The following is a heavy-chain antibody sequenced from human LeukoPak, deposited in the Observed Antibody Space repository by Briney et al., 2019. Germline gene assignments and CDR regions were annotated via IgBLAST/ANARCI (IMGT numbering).Heavy chain of an antibody. V-gene: IGHV3-48*03. D-gene: IGHD3-22*01. CDR3: ARDNYYDSSGYYSVGYGGYYFDY. J-gene: IGHJ4*02. Sequence: PGGSLRLSCAASGFTFSSYEMNWVRQAPGKGLEWVSYISSSGSTIHYADSVKGRFTISRDNAKNSLYLQMNSLRSEDTAVYYCARDNYYDSSGYYSVGYGGYYFDYWGQGTLVTVSS. CDR1: GFTFSSYE. CDR2: ISSSGSTI.